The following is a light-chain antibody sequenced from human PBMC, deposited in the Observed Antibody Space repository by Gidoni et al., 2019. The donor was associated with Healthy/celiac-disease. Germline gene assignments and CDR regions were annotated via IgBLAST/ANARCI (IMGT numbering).Light chain of an antibody. CDR1: SSDVGGYNN. J-gene: IGLJ1*01. Sequence: QSALTQPASVSGSPGPSITISCTGTSSDVGGYNNVSWYQQHPGKAPKLMIYDVSNRPSGVSNRFSGSKSGNTASLTISGLQAEDEADYYCSSYTSSSSQVFGTGTKVTVL. CDR2: DVS. CDR3: SSYTSSSSQV. V-gene: IGLV2-14*03.